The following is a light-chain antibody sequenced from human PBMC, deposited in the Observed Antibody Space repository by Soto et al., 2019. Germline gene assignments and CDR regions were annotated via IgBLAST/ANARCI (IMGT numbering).Light chain of an antibody. Sequence: EIVLTQSPGTLSLSPGERATLSCRASQSVSSSHLAWYQRKPGQAPRLLIYGTSSRAIGVPDRFSGRGSGTDFTLTISRLEPEDSGVYFCQQYGGSLTFGPGTKVDIK. CDR2: GTS. CDR3: QQYGGSLT. V-gene: IGKV3-20*01. CDR1: QSVSSSH. J-gene: IGKJ3*01.